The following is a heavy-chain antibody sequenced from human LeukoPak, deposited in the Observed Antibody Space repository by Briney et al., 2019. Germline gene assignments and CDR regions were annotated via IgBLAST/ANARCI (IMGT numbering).Heavy chain of an antibody. D-gene: IGHD6-13*01. CDR2: TYYSGSS. Sequence: SETLSLTCTVSGDSVSSSSFYWGWIRQPPGKGLEWIASTYYSGSSYYNTSLKSRVTISVDTSKDQVSLKLSSVTAADTAVYYCARQGSSIRRPFDYWGQGTLVTASS. CDR3: ARQGSSIRRPFDY. V-gene: IGHV4-39*01. J-gene: IGHJ4*02. CDR1: GDSVSSSSFY.